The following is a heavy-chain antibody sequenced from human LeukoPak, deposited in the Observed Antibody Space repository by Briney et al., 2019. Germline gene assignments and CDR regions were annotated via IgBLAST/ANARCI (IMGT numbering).Heavy chain of an antibody. CDR1: GYSISSGYY. CDR3: ASVSRTLYYFDY. J-gene: IGHJ4*02. V-gene: IGHV4-38-2*02. Sequence: SETLSLTCTVSGYSISSGYYWGWFRQPPGKGLEWIGGIYHSGSTYYNPSLKRRVTISVDTSKNQCSLKLSSVTAADTAVYYCASVSRTLYYFDYWGQGTLVTVSS. CDR2: IYHSGST. D-gene: IGHD1-14*01.